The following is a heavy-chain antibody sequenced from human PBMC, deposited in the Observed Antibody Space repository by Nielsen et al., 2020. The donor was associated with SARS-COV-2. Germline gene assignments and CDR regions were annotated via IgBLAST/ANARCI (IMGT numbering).Heavy chain of an antibody. CDR3: ARGGRFSSGWRVFDY. Sequence: GSLRLSCTVSGGSISSSSYYWGWIRQPPGKGLEWIGTIDHCGSTYYNTSLKSRVTISVDTSKSQFSLKLSSVTAADTAVYYCARGGRFSSGWRVFDYWGQGTLVTVSS. V-gene: IGHV4-39*01. D-gene: IGHD6-19*01. CDR1: GGSISSSSYY. CDR2: IDHCGST. J-gene: IGHJ4*02.